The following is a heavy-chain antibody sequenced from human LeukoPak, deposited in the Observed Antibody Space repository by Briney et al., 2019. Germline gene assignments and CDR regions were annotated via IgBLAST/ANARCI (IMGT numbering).Heavy chain of an antibody. D-gene: IGHD6-13*01. V-gene: IGHV3-74*01. Sequence: PGGSLRLSCTASRLTFNNYWMHWVRQAPGKGLVWVSRINIDGSSISCADSVKGRFTISRDNAKSTLYLQMNSLRAEDAALYYCARVPATGTQFDYWGQGTLVTVSS. CDR2: INIDGSSI. CDR3: ARVPATGTQFDY. J-gene: IGHJ4*02. CDR1: RLTFNNYW.